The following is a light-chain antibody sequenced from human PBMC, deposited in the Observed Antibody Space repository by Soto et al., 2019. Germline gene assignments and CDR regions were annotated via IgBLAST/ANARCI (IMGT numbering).Light chain of an antibody. V-gene: IGLV1-40*01. CDR3: QSYDSSLSGYV. Sequence: QSVLTQPPSVSGAPGQRVTISCTGSSSNIGASYEVHWYQQLPGRAPKLLIYGNNNRPSGVPDRFSGSKSGTSGSLAITGLQAEDDADYYCQSYDSSLSGYVFGTVTKLTVL. CDR1: SSNIGASYE. J-gene: IGLJ1*01. CDR2: GNN.